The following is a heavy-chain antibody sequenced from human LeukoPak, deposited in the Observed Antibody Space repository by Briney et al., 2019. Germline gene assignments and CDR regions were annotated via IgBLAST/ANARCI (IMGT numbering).Heavy chain of an antibody. CDR1: GFTFSGSI. D-gene: IGHD6-19*01. V-gene: IGHV3-73*01. J-gene: IGHJ4*02. CDR3: SSQEYNSGWCEPG. CDR2: IGSQANTYAT. Sequence: PGGSLRLSCAASGFTFSGSIVHWVRPASGKGLEWVGRIGSQANTYATAYAASVTGRFTISRDDSKNTAYLQMSSLKSEDTAVYFCSSQEYNSGWCEPGWGQGTLVTVSS.